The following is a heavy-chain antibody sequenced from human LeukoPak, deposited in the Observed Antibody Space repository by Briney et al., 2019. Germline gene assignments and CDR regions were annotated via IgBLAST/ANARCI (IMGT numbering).Heavy chain of an antibody. V-gene: IGHV1-46*01. J-gene: IGHJ4*02. CDR2: INPSVGST. CDR1: GYTFTSYY. CDR3: ARGGYDFSSGYYPSR. Sequence: GASVKVSCKASGYTFTSYYMNWVRQAPGQGLEWMGIINPSVGSTSYAQKFQDRVTMTRGTSTSTVYMELSSLGSEDTAVYYCARGGYDFSSGYYPSRWGQGTLVTVSS. D-gene: IGHD3-3*01.